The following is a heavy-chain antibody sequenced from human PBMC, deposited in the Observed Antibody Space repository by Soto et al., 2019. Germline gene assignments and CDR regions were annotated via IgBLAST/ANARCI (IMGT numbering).Heavy chain of an antibody. Sequence: SETLSLTCTVSGGSIGSRGYYWSWIRQHPDKGLEWIGYIYYNGNTYYTPSLKSRVTISRDTSKNHFSLKLTSVTAAVTFVYSCGRAVDSHCFDPWGQGTMVTVSS. CDR3: GRAVDSHCFDP. CDR1: GGSIGSRGYY. V-gene: IGHV4-31*03. CDR2: IYYNGNT. D-gene: IGHD2-15*01. J-gene: IGHJ5*02.